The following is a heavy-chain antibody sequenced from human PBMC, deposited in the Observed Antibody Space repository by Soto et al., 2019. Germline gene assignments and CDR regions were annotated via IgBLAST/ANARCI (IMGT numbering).Heavy chain of an antibody. Sequence: PSETLSLTCTVSGGSIRSANYYWSWIRQPPGKGLEWIGYIYYGGSTYHNPSLKSRVTMSVDTSKNQFSLKLNSVTAADTAVYFCARWNRGVVAVPAAFDYWGQGTLVTSPQ. V-gene: IGHV4-30-4*01. J-gene: IGHJ4*02. CDR2: IYYGGST. D-gene: IGHD2-2*01. CDR3: ARWNRGVVAVPAAFDY. CDR1: GGSIRSANYY.